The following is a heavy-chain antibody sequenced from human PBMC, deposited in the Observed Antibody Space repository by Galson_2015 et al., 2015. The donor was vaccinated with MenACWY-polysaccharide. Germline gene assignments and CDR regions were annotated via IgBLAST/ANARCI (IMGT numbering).Heavy chain of an antibody. J-gene: IGHJ6*02. Sequence: SLRLSCAVSGFIFKNYWMSWVRQAPGKGLEWVANIKKDGSKKHCVDFVKGRFTISRDNGRSSLYLQMNGLRAEDTAVYYCARGHYGMDVWGQGTTVIVS. CDR3: ARGHYGMDV. V-gene: IGHV3-7*01. CDR1: GFIFKNYW. CDR2: IKKDGSKK.